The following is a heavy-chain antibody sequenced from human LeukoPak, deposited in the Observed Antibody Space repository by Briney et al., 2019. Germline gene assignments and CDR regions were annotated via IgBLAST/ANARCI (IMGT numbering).Heavy chain of an antibody. Sequence: SETLSLTCTVSGGSISSSSYYWGWIRQPPGKGLEWIGSIYYSGSTYYNPSLKSRVTISVDTSKNQFSLKLSSVTAADTAVYYCARHGVATSILGRAADYWGQGTLVTVSS. J-gene: IGHJ4*02. CDR1: GGSISSSSYY. D-gene: IGHD5-12*01. CDR3: ARHGVATSILGRAADY. CDR2: IYYSGST. V-gene: IGHV4-39*01.